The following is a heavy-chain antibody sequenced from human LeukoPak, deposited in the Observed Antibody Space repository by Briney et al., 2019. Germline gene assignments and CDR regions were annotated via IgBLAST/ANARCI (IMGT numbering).Heavy chain of an antibody. CDR2: IYYSGTI. D-gene: IGHD6-6*01. CDR3: ARDKGSSYLSSFGY. CDR1: GGSISSSSYY. J-gene: IGHJ4*02. V-gene: IGHV4-39*07. Sequence: SETLSLTCTVSGGSISSSSYYWGWIRQPPGKGLEWIANIYYSGTIHYNSSLKSRVTISVDTSKNQFSLRLSSVTAADTAVYYCARDKGSSYLSSFGYWGQGALVTVSS.